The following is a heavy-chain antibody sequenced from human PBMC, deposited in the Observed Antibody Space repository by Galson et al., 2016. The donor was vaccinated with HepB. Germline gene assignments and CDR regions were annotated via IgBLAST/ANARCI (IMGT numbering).Heavy chain of an antibody. D-gene: IGHD6-19*01. J-gene: IGHJ4*02. V-gene: IGHV5-51*01. CDR3: ARKRSGWDFDF. CDR1: GYSFGSYW. Sequence: QSGAEVTKPGESLKISCKGSGYSFGSYWIGWVRQMPGKGMEWMGIIYPGDSDTRYSPSLQGQVTISSDKSISTAYLQWSTLKATDTAMYFCARKRSGWDFDFWGQGTPVTVSS. CDR2: IYPGDSDT.